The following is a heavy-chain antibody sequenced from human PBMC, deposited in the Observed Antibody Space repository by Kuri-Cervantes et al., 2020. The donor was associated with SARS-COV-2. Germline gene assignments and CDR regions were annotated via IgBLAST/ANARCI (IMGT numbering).Heavy chain of an antibody. Sequence: GGSLRLSCAASGFTFSDHYMDWVRQAPGEGLEWVSIIYGGGSTYYADSVKGRFTISRDNSKNTLYLQMNSLRAEDTAVYYCARGYEARYSSSWYLDYWGQGTLVTVSS. D-gene: IGHD6-13*01. V-gene: IGHV3-53*01. CDR3: ARGYEARYSSSWYLDY. CDR1: GFTFSDHY. J-gene: IGHJ4*02. CDR2: IYGGGST.